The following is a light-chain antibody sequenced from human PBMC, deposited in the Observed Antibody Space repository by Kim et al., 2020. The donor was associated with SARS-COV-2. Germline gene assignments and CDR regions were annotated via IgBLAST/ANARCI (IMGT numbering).Light chain of an antibody. J-gene: IGKJ4*01. CDR2: DAS. Sequence: DIQLTQSPSSLSASVGDRVTITCQASQDSTNFLNWYQHKPGKAPKLLIFDASNLETGVPSRFSGSGSGTHFTFTISSLKPEDIATYYCHQYDDLIFGGGTKVDIK. CDR3: HQYDDLI. CDR1: QDSTNF. V-gene: IGKV1-33*01.